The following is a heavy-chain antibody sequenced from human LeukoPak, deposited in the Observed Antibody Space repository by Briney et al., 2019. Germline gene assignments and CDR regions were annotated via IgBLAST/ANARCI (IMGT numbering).Heavy chain of an antibody. CDR2: INWNGGRT. V-gene: IGHV3-20*04. D-gene: IGHD3-22*01. J-gene: IGHJ4*02. CDR3: AKDPYEYDSSGFPDY. Sequence: GGSLRLSCAASGFMFDDYGMSWVRQAPGKGLEWVSGINWNGGRTVYADSVKGRFTISRDNAKNSLYLQMNSLRAEDTALYYCAKDPYEYDSSGFPDYWGQGTLVTVSP. CDR1: GFMFDDYG.